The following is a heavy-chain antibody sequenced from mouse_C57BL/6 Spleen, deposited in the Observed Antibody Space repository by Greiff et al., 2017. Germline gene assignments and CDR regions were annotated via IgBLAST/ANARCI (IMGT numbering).Heavy chain of an antibody. J-gene: IGHJ3*01. CDR1: GFTFSSYA. CDR2: ISDGGSYT. D-gene: IGHD1-1*01. V-gene: IGHV5-4*01. Sequence: DVHLVESGGGLVKPGGSLKLSCAASGFTFSSYAMSWVRQTPEKRLEWVATISDGGSYTYYPDNVKGRFTISRDNAKNNLYLQMSHLKSEDTAMYYCASHYYGSSYWFAYWGQGTLVTVSA. CDR3: ASHYYGSSYWFAY.